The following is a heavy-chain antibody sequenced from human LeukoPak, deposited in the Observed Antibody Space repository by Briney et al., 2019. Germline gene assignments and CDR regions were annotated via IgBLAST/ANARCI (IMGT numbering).Heavy chain of an antibody. D-gene: IGHD6-6*01. CDR2: ICAYNWNT. J-gene: IGHJ4*02. CDR3: ARSIAALYYFDY. CDR1: GYTFTSYG. V-gene: IGHV1-18*01. Sequence: GASVKVSCKPSGYTFTSYGISWVRPAPGKGLDWMGWICAYNWNTNLQQKLQGRVTMTTDTSTRTAYMELRSLRSDDTAVYYCARSIAALYYFDYWGQGTLVTVSS.